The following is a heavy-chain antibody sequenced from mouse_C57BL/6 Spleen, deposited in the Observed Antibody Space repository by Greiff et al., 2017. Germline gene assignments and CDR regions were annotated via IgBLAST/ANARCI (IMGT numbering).Heavy chain of an antibody. Sequence: VQLQQSGAELVRPGTSVKVSCKASGYAFTNYLIEWVQQRPGQGLEWIGVINPGSGGTNYNEKFKGKATLTADKSSSTAYMQLSSLTSEDSAVDFCARLYYDYDGSWFAYWGQGTLVTVSA. V-gene: IGHV1-54*01. J-gene: IGHJ3*01. CDR2: INPGSGGT. D-gene: IGHD2-4*01. CDR1: GYAFTNYL. CDR3: ARLYYDYDGSWFAY.